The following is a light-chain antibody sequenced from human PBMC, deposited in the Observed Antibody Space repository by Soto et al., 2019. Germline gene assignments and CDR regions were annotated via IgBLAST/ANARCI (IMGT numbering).Light chain of an antibody. J-gene: IGKJ2*01. CDR2: GAS. CDR3: QQYNNWPPYT. Sequence: EIVMTQSPATLSVSPGGRATLSCRTSQSVSSKLAWYQQKPGQAPRLLIYGASTRATGIPARFSGSGSGTEFTLTISSLQSEDFAVYYCQQYNNWPPYTFGQGTQLEIK. V-gene: IGKV3-15*01. CDR1: QSVSSK.